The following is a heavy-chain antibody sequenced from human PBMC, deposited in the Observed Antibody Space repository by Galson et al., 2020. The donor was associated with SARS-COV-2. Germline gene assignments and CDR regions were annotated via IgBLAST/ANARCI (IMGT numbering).Heavy chain of an antibody. D-gene: IGHD1-1*01. CDR2: MWSDGSDE. V-gene: IGHV3-33*01. Sequence: SLKISCTASGFPFTQYAMHWVRQAPGKGLDWVALMWSDGSDENYADSVKGRFTISRDNSKNTLYLQMNNLRVEDTAVYYCARGNGSGAYLIDYWGQGTLVTVS. CDR3: ARGNGSGAYLIDY. J-gene: IGHJ4*02. CDR1: GFPFTQYA.